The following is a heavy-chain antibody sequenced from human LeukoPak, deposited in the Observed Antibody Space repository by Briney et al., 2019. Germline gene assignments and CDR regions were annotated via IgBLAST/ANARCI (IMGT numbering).Heavy chain of an antibody. J-gene: IGHJ4*02. V-gene: IGHV3-48*02. CDR3: TRGRYQFLGPNDS. CDR2: ITMNSVT. CDR1: GFTFSSYS. D-gene: IGHD1-20*01. Sequence: GGSLRLSCAASGFTFSSYSMNWVRQAPGKGLEWLSYITMNSVTLYAESVKGRFTTSRDNDKNPVYLQLNSLRDEDTAVYYCTRGRYQFLGPNDSWGQGSLVSVSS.